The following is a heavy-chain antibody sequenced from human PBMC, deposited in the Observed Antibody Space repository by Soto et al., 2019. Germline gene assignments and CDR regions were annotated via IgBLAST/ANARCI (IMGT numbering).Heavy chain of an antibody. D-gene: IGHD3-10*01. CDR3: ATDSLVRGGYYYGMDV. V-gene: IGHV1-24*01. CDR2: FDPEDGET. J-gene: IGHJ6*02. Sequence: ASVKVSCKVSGYTLTELSMHWVRQAPGTGHKWMGGFDPEDGETIYAQKYQGRVTMTEDTSTDTAYMKQSSLRSEDTAVYYPATDSLVRGGYYYGMDVLG. CDR1: GYTLTELS.